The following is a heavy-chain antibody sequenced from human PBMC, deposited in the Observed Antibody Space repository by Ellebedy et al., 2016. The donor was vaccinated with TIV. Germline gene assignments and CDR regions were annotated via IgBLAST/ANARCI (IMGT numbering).Heavy chain of an antibody. CDR3: AVLTTQPPKATY. CDR2: IYHGGSI. V-gene: IGHV4-34*01. D-gene: IGHD4-17*01. CDR1: GGPFSGYY. J-gene: IGHJ4*02. Sequence: SQTRSLTCGVYGGPFSGYYWSWIRQPPGKGLEWIGEIYHGGSISYNPSLKSRVAISADTSKNQFSLTLSSVTAADTALYYCAVLTTQPPKATYWGQGTLVTVSS.